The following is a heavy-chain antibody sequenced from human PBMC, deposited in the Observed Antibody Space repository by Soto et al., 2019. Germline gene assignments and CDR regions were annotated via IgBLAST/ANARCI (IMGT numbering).Heavy chain of an antibody. V-gene: IGHV4-59*01. D-gene: IGHD1-26*01. J-gene: IGHJ3*02. CDR3: ARDPTGTYGAFDI. Sequence: QVQLQESGPGLVRPSETLSLICTVSGDSISQYNWSWIRKPPGKGLERIGYVNYSGNTRYNSSLKSRVTISVDTSENQFSLNLSSVTAADTAVYYCARDPTGTYGAFDIWGQGTMVTVSS. CDR2: VNYSGNT. CDR1: GDSISQYN.